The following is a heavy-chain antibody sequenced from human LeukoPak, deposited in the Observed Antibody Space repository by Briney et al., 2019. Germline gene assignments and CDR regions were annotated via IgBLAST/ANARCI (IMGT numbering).Heavy chain of an antibody. CDR2: INPNSGGT. V-gene: IGHV1-2*06. J-gene: IGHJ4*02. D-gene: IGHD6-13*01. Sequence: ASVKVSCKASGYTFTGYYLHWVRQAPGQGLEWMGRINPNSGGTNYAQKFQGRVTVTRDTSISTAYMELSRLRSDDAAVYYCASSGAEAGPFDYWGQGTLVTVSS. CDR1: GYTFTGYY. CDR3: ASSGAEAGPFDY.